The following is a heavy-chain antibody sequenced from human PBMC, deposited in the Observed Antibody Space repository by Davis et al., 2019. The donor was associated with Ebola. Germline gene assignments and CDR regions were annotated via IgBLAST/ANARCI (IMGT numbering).Heavy chain of an antibody. J-gene: IGHJ3*02. Sequence: ASVKVSCKASGYTFTSYGISWVRQAPGQGLEWMGWISAYNGNTNYAQKLQGRVTMTTETSTSTAYMELRSLRSDDTAVYYCARGIERFLEWTRPSDAFDIWGQGTMVTVSS. CDR2: ISAYNGNT. CDR1: GYTFTSYG. D-gene: IGHD3-3*01. V-gene: IGHV1-18*01. CDR3: ARGIERFLEWTRPSDAFDI.